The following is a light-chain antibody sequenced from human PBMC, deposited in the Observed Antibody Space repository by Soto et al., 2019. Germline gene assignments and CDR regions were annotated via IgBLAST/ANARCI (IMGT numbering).Light chain of an antibody. J-gene: IGLJ3*02. CDR2: ATN. CDR1: SSNIGAGSP. Sequence: QSALTQPPSVSGAPGQTVTISCPGSSSNIGAGSPVHWYVQLPGTAPRLLIYATNNRPSGVPDRFSGSKSGTSASLVITGLQAEDEADYYCQSYDKSLSGWVFGGGTKVTVL. CDR3: QSYDKSLSGWV. V-gene: IGLV1-40*01.